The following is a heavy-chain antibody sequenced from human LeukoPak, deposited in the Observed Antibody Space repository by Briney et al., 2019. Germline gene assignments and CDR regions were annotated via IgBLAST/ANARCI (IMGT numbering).Heavy chain of an antibody. CDR3: ARGRTTVTYFDY. V-gene: IGHV1-2*02. CDR2: INPNSGGT. Sequence: ASVKVSCKASEYTFSGYYMHWVRQAPGQGLEWMGWINPNSGGTNYAQKFQGRVTMTRDTSISTAYMELSRLRSDDTAVYYCARGRTTVTYFDYWGQGTLVTVSS. CDR1: EYTFSGYY. D-gene: IGHD4-17*01. J-gene: IGHJ4*02.